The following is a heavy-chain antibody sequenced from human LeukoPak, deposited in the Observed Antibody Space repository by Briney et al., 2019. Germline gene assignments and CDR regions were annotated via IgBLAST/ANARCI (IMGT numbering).Heavy chain of an antibody. J-gene: IGHJ6*02. Sequence: PSETLSLTCTVSGGSVSSGSYYWSWIRQPPGKGLEWIGEINHSGSTNYNPSLKSRVTISVDTSKNQFSLKLSSVTAADTAVYYCARVMRGSSGWSPYYYYYGMDVWGQGTTVTVSS. CDR1: GGSVSSGSYY. D-gene: IGHD6-19*01. CDR2: INHSGST. CDR3: ARVMRGSSGWSPYYYYYGMDV. V-gene: IGHV4-61*01.